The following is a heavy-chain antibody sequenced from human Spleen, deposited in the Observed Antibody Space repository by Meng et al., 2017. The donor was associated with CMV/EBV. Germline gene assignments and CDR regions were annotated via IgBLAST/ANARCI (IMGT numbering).Heavy chain of an antibody. CDR3: ARDRGWLQWANYFDY. V-gene: IGHV3-30*04. CDR1: GFTFNTYA. Sequence: GGSLRLSCAASGFTFNTYAVHWVRQAPGKGLEWVAVISYDGSNKYYADSVKGRFTISRDNSKNTLYLQMNSLRAEDTAVYYCARDRGWLQWANYFDYWGQGTLVTVSS. CDR2: ISYDGSNK. J-gene: IGHJ4*02. D-gene: IGHD5-24*01.